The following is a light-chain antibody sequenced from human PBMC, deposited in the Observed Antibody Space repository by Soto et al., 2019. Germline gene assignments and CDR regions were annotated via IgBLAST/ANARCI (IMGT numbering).Light chain of an antibody. V-gene: IGKV3-15*01. CDR3: QQHNNWPPWT. CDR2: GAS. CDR1: QSVSSN. Sequence: EIVMTQSPATLPVSPGERATLSCSASQSVSSNLAWYQQKPGQAPRLIMYGASTRATGIPDRFSGRGSGTDFTLTISNLQSEDFTVYYCQQHNNWPPWTFGQGTKVEIK. J-gene: IGKJ1*01.